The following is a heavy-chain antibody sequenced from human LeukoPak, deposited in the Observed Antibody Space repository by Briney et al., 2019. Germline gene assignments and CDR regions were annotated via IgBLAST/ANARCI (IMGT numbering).Heavy chain of an antibody. Sequence: GGSLRLSCAASGFPFSSYAMRWVPQAPGKGLEWVSAISGRGGSTYYAEPVKGRFTIPRDNSKNTLYLQMNSLRAEDTAVYYCAKDRRYCSGGSCYFDYWGQGTLVTVSS. CDR1: GFPFSSYA. CDR2: ISGRGGST. J-gene: IGHJ4*02. V-gene: IGHV3-23*01. CDR3: AKDRRYCSGGSCYFDY. D-gene: IGHD2-15*01.